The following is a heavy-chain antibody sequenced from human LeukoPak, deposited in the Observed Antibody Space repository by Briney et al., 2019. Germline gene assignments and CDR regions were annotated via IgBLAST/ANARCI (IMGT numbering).Heavy chain of an antibody. J-gene: IGHJ4*02. V-gene: IGHV3-33*08. D-gene: IGHD3-10*02. CDR3: ARDNKERAYYYVQIPSRFDY. CDR1: GFTFSSYG. CDR2: IWYGGSNK. Sequence: GGSLRLSCAASGFTFSSYGMHWVRQAPGKGLEWVAVIWYGGSNKYYADSVKGRFTISRDNAKNSLYQQMNSLRAEDTAVYYCARDNKERAYYYVQIPSRFDYWGQGTLVTVSS.